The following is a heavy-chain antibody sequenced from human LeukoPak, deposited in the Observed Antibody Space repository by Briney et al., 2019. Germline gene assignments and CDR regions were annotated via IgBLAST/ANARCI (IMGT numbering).Heavy chain of an antibody. D-gene: IGHD3-10*01. Sequence: SETLSLTCTVSGGSISSSSSYWGWIRQPPGKGPEWIGSVHYSGGTYNHPSLKSRVNMTVDTSKNQFSLNLSCVSPADTAVYYCARDHYYGSGSYWWGQGTLVTVSS. CDR2: VHYSGGT. CDR3: ARDHYYGSGSYW. J-gene: IGHJ4*02. V-gene: IGHV4-39*02. CDR1: GGSISSSSSY.